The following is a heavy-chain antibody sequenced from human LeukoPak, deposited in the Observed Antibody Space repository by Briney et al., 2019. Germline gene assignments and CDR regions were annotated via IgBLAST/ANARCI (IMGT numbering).Heavy chain of an antibody. Sequence: SETLSLTCTVSGGSISSHYWSWIRQPPGKGLEWSGYIYYTGVTNYNPSLQTRVTISVDTSKHQFSLKLSSVTAADTAIYYCARDNYYDSSGYVGMDVWGKGTTVIVSS. CDR2: IYYTGVT. CDR3: ARDNYYDSSGYVGMDV. D-gene: IGHD3-22*01. CDR1: GGSISSHY. J-gene: IGHJ6*04. V-gene: IGHV4-59*11.